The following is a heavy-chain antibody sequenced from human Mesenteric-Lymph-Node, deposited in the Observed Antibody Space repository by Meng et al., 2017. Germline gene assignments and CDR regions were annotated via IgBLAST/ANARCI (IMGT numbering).Heavy chain of an antibody. CDR3: ARGWGGYRNCFDP. V-gene: IGHV1-3*01. CDR1: GYNFTAYL. Sequence: QVQLVQSGAEVKKPGASVTASCKASGYNFTAYLIHWVRQAPGRRPEWMGLINPGNANTRHSQKFQGRVTITRDTSATTAYMELSSLGSEDTAVYYCARGWGGYRNCFDPWGQGTLVTVSS. J-gene: IGHJ5*02. D-gene: IGHD3-3*01. CDR2: INPGNANT.